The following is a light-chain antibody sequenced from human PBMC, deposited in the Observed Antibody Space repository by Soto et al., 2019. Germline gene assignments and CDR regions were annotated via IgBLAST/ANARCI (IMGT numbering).Light chain of an antibody. J-gene: IGKJ2*01. CDR1: QSLSSY. V-gene: IGKV3-11*01. Sequence: EIVLTQSPATLSLSPGERATLSCRASQSLSSYLAWYQQKPGQAPTLLIYDASNRATGIPARFSGSGSGTDFALTISSLEPEDFAVYYCQQRSNWPPYTFGQGTKLEIK. CDR3: QQRSNWPPYT. CDR2: DAS.